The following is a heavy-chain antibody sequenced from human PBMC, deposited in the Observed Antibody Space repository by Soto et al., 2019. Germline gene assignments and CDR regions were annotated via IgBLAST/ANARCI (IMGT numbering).Heavy chain of an antibody. J-gene: IGHJ4*02. CDR3: ARGQVVAAQH. D-gene: IGHD2-15*01. CDR2: IYHSGST. V-gene: IGHV4-30-2*01. CDR1: GGSXXXXXXX. Sequence: QLQLQESGSGLVKPSQTLSLTCAVSGGSXXXXXXXXXWIRQPPGKGLEWIGYIYHSGSTYYNPSLKSRVTISVDRSKNQFSXKXSSVTAADTAVYYCARGQVVAAQHWGQGTLVTVSS.